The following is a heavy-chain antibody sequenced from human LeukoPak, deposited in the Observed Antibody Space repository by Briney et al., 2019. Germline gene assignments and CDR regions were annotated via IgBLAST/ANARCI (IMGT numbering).Heavy chain of an antibody. J-gene: IGHJ4*02. V-gene: IGHV4-4*07. D-gene: IGHD6-19*01. Sequence: SETLSLTCTASGGSISSYYWSWIRQPAGKGLEWIGRIYTSGSTNYNPSLKSRVTMSVDTSKNQFSLKLSSVTAADTAVYYCARFGPGVAGTKLPPRQIDYWGQGTLVTVSS. CDR1: GGSISSYY. CDR2: IYTSGST. CDR3: ARFGPGVAGTKLPPRQIDY.